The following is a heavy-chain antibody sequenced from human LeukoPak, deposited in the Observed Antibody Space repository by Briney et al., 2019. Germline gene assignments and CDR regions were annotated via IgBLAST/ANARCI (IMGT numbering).Heavy chain of an antibody. J-gene: IGHJ4*02. V-gene: IGHV1-46*01. D-gene: IGHD6-13*01. CDR2: ISPTGGST. Sequence: ASVKVSCKASGYTFTSYYIHWVRQAPGQELEWMGIISPTGGSTTYAQRFQGRVTMTRDTSTSTVYMELSSLRSEDTAVYYCARDPDAAGTSDYFDYWGQGTLVTVSS. CDR1: GYTFTSYY. CDR3: ARDPDAAGTSDYFDY.